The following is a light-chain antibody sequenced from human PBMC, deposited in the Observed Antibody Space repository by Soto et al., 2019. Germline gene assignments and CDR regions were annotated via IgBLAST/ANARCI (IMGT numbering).Light chain of an antibody. CDR2: GAS. Sequence: EIVMTQSPATLSVSPGERATLSCRASQSVSSNLAWYQQKPGQAPRLLIYGASTRATGIPARFSGSGSGTDFTLTINSLQSEDFAFYYCQQYNNWPLTFGPGTKVDIK. V-gene: IGKV3-15*01. J-gene: IGKJ3*01. CDR3: QQYNNWPLT. CDR1: QSVSSN.